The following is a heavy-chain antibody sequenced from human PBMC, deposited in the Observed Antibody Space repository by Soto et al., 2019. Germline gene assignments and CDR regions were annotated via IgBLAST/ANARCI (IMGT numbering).Heavy chain of an antibody. CDR3: ARVAVAARPRWYNWFDP. J-gene: IGHJ5*02. CDR1: GYTFTDYD. CDR2: MNPNSGEP. D-gene: IGHD2-15*01. V-gene: IGHV1-8*01. Sequence: QEQLVHSGAEVKKPGASVKVSCKTSGYTFTDYDINWVRQATGQGLEWIGWMNPNSGEPGYAQKFQGRVTMTRSASLSTAYLELSSLRSEDTAVYYCARVAVAARPRWYNWFDPWGQGTLVTVSS.